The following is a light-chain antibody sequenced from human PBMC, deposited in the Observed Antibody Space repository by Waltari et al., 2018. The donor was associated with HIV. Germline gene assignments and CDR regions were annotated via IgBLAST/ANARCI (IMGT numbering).Light chain of an antibody. CDR2: AAS. Sequence: DIQMTQSPSSLSASVGDSVTITCRASQSISSYLNWFQQKPGKAPKLLIYAASSLQSGVPSRFSGSGSGTDFTLTISSLQPEDFATYYCQQSYNKAFWTFGQGTKVEIK. CDR3: QQSYNKAFWT. V-gene: IGKV1-39*01. CDR1: QSISSY. J-gene: IGKJ1*01.